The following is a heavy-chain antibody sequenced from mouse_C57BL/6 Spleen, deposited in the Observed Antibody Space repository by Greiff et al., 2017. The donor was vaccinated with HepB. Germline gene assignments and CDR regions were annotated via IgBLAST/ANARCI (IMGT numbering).Heavy chain of an antibody. CDR3: ARQSTRASY. CDR1: GYTFTSYT. V-gene: IGHV1-4*01. D-gene: IGHD3-1*01. Sequence: QVQLQQSGAELVKPGASVKMSCKASGYTFTSYTMHWVKQRPGQGLEWIGYINPSSGYTKYTQKFKDKATLTADKSSSTAYMQLSSMTSEDSAVYYCARQSTRASYWGQGTTLTVSS. CDR2: INPSSGYT. J-gene: IGHJ2*01.